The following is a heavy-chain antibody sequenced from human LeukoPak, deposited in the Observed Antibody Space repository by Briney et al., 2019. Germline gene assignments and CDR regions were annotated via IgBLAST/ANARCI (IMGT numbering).Heavy chain of an antibody. D-gene: IGHD5-24*01. V-gene: IGHV3-23*01. J-gene: IGHJ4*02. CDR2: ISGSDGST. CDR3: AKGGGWLYYFDY. CDR1: GFTFSSYA. Sequence: PGGSLRLSCAASGFTFSSYAMSWVRQAPGKGLEWVSGISGSDGSTYYADSVKGRFTISRDDSKNTLYLRINSLRAEDTAVYYCAKGGGWLYYFDYWGQGTLVTVSS.